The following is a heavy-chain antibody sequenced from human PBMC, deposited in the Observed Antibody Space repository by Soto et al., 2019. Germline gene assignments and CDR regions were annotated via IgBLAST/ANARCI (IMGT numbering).Heavy chain of an antibody. CDR3: ARDWRVAVYGMDV. V-gene: IGHV4-4*02. D-gene: IGHD6-19*01. Sequence: SETLSLTCAVSGGSISSSNCWRWVRQPPGKGLEWIGEIYHSGSTNYNPSLKSRVTISVDKSKNQFSLKLSSVTAADTAVYYCARDWRVAVYGMDVWGQGTTVT. CDR1: GGSISSSNC. J-gene: IGHJ6*02. CDR2: IYHSGST.